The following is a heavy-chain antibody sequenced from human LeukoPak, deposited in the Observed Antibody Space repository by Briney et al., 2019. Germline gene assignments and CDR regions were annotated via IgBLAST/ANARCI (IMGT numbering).Heavy chain of an antibody. J-gene: IGHJ4*02. CDR3: AKVGYSSSRRPFDY. V-gene: IGHV3-23*01. CDR2: ISGSGGST. Sequence: GGSLRLSCAASGFTFSSYAMSWVRQAPGKGLEWVSAISGSGGSTYYADSVKGRFTISTDNSKNTLYLQMNSLRAEDTAVYYCAKVGYSSSRRPFDYWGQGTLVTVSS. CDR1: GFTFSSYA. D-gene: IGHD6-6*01.